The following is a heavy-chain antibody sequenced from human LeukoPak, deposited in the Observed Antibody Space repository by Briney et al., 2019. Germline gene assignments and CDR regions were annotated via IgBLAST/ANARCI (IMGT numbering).Heavy chain of an antibody. V-gene: IGHV1-69*01. J-gene: IGHJ5*02. CDR1: GGTFTSYA. Sequence: SVKVSCKASGGTFTSYAISWVRQAPGQGLEWMGGIIPIFGTANYAHKFQGRVTITADESTSTAYMELRSLISEDTAVYYCARVLGEWLESWFDPWGQGTLVTVSS. D-gene: IGHD3-16*01. CDR3: ARVLGEWLESWFDP. CDR2: IIPIFGTA.